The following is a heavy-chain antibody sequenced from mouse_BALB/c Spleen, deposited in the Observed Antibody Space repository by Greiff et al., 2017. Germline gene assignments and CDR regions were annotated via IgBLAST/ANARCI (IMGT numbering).Heavy chain of an antibody. D-gene: IGHD1-1*01. CDR2: ISSGGSYT. J-gene: IGHJ2*01. Sequence: EVQGVESGGGLVKPGGSLKLSCAASGFTFSSYAMSWVRQTPEKRLEWVATISSGGSYTYYPDSVKGRFTISRDNAKNTLYLQMSSLRSEDTAMYYCARHDYYYDYWGQGTTLTVSS. CDR1: GFTFSSYA. CDR3: ARHDYYYDY. V-gene: IGHV5-9-3*01.